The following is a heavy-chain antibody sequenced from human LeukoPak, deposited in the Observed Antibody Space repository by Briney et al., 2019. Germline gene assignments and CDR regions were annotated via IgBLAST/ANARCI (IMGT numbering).Heavy chain of an antibody. CDR3: ARKGCTGDCYILDY. V-gene: IGHV1-18*03. D-gene: IGHD2-21*02. Sequence: ASVKVSCRASGYTFNTYGINWVRQAPGHGLEWMGWINTDTGNTNYAQNLQGRVTMTRDTSTGTAYMELKSLTSDDMAVYYCARKGCTGDCYILDYWGQGTLVTVSS. CDR1: GYTFNTYG. J-gene: IGHJ4*02. CDR2: INTDTGNT.